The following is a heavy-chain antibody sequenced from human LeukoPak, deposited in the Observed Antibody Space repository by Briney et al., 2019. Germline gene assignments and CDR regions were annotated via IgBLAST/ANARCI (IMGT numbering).Heavy chain of an antibody. D-gene: IGHD3-10*01. CDR3: ARVVDYYGSGSYGGPQYYFDY. CDR2: IYYSGST. J-gene: IGHJ4*02. V-gene: IGHV4-59*01. CDR1: GGSISSYY. Sequence: SETLSLTCTVSGGSISSYYWSWIRQPPGKGLEWIGYIYYSGSTNYNPSLKSRVTISVDTSKNQFSLKLSSVTAADTAVYYCARVVDYYGSGSYGGPQYYFDYWGQGTLVTVSS.